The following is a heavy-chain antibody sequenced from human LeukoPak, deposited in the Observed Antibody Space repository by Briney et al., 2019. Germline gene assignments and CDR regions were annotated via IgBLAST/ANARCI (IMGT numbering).Heavy chain of an antibody. D-gene: IGHD3-10*01. CDR1: GFTLSSYA. V-gene: IGHV3-23*01. J-gene: IGHJ6*03. CDR3: AKVMKGSERLTMVRGVIIKTAGLYYMDV. Sequence: GGSLRLSCAASGFTLSSYAMSWVRQAPGKGLEWVSSISASGGSTKYADSVKGRFTISRDNSKNTVYLQMNSLRAEDTAVYYCAKVMKGSERLTMVRGVIIKTAGLYYMDVWGKGNTVTVSS. CDR2: ISASGGST.